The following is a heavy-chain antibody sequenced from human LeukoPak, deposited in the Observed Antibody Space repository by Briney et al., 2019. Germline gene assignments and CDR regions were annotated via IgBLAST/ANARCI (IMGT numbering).Heavy chain of an antibody. CDR2: IYYSGST. CDR1: GGSINSTNHY. V-gene: IGHV4-39*01. Sequence: SETLSLTCSVSGGSINSTNHYWGWIRQPPGKGLEWIGSIYYSGSTYYNPSLKSRVTISVDTSKNQFSLKVTSVTAADTAVYYCATEYDILTGSESPDVFDIWGQGTMVTVSS. D-gene: IGHD3-9*01. CDR3: ATEYDILTGSESPDVFDI. J-gene: IGHJ3*02.